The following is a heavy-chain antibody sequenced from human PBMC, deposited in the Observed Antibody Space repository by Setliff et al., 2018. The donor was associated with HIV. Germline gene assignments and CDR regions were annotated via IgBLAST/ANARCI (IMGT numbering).Heavy chain of an antibody. J-gene: IGHJ4*02. CDR2: ISYDGSSQ. Sequence: GGSLRLSCAASGFTFGAYAMHWLRLAPGKGLEWVAAISYDGSSQLYGDTVKGRFTISRDQSKNTLYLQMSSLTVDDTAVYFCARLRITMIMMLNYFDYWGQGTLVTVSS. D-gene: IGHD3-22*01. V-gene: IGHV3-30*04. CDR3: ARLRITMIMMLNYFDY. CDR1: GFTFGAYA.